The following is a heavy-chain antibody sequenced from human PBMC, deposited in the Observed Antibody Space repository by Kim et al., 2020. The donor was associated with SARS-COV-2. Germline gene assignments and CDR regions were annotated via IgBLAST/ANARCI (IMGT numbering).Heavy chain of an antibody. CDR2: INHSGST. CDR3: ARDIVVVPAVKRNWFDP. CDR1: GGSFSGYY. J-gene: IGHJ5*02. D-gene: IGHD2-2*01. Sequence: SETLSLTCAVYGGSFSGYYWSWIRQPPGKGLEWIGEINHSGSTNYNPSLKSRVTISVDTSKNQFSLKLSSVTAADTAVYYCARDIVVVPAVKRNWFDPWG. V-gene: IGHV4-34*01.